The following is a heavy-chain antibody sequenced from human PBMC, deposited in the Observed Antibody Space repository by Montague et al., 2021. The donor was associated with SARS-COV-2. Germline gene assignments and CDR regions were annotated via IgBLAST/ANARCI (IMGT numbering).Heavy chain of an antibody. D-gene: IGHD4-17*01. Sequence: PALAKPTQTLTLTCSFSGFSLRTSGVGVGWIRQPPGKALEWLAVIYWDDDKRYSPSLKSRLTITKDTSKNQVALTMTNMDPVDTATYYCVHSYADYLFDYWGQGTLVSVSS. CDR3: VHSYADYLFDY. V-gene: IGHV2-5*02. CDR2: IYWDDDK. J-gene: IGHJ4*02. CDR1: GFSLRTSGVG.